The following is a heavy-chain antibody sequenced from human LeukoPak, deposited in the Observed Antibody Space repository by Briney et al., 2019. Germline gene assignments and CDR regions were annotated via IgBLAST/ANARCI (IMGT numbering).Heavy chain of an antibody. V-gene: IGHV1-46*01. CDR3: AREREGTIAAAAQHYYYYYGMDV. J-gene: IGHJ6*02. CDR1: GYTFTSYY. Sequence: ASVKVSCKASGYTFTSYYMHWVRQAPGQGLEWMGIINPSGGSTSYAQKFQGRVTMTRDTSTSTVYMELSSLRSEDTAVYYCAREREGTIAAAAQHYYYYYGMDVWGQGTTVTVSS. CDR2: INPSGGST. D-gene: IGHD6-13*01.